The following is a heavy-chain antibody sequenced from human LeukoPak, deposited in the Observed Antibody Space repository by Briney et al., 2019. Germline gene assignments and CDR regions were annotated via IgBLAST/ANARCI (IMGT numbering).Heavy chain of an antibody. Sequence: PGGSLRLSCAASGFTFSNYALHWVRQAPGKGLEGVAGVSHDGSNKYYADSVKGRFTISRDNSKNTLYVQMDSLGPEDTAVYYCARDYDFWRGYSYSFYGMDVWGHGTTVTVSS. J-gene: IGHJ6*02. CDR1: GFTFSNYA. D-gene: IGHD3-3*01. CDR3: ARDYDFWRGYSYSFYGMDV. CDR2: VSHDGSNK. V-gene: IGHV3-30*04.